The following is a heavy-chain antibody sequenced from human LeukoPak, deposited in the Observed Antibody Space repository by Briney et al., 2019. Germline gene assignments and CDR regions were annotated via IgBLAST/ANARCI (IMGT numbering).Heavy chain of an antibody. Sequence: SETLSLTCAVSGYSISSGYYWGWIRQPPGKGLEWIGSTYHSGSTYYNPSLKSRVTISVDTSKNQFSLKLSSVTAADTAVYYCARMGYYYYMDVWGKGTTVTVSS. CDR1: GYSISSGYY. V-gene: IGHV4-38-2*01. J-gene: IGHJ6*03. CDR2: TYHSGST. CDR3: ARMGYYYYMDV.